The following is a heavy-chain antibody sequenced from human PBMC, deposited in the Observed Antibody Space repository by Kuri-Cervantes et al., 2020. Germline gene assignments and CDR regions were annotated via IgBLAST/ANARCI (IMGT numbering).Heavy chain of an antibody. J-gene: IGHJ6*02. V-gene: IGHV1-8*01. CDR2: MNPNSGNT. Sequence: ASVKVSCKASGYTFTSYDVNWVRQATGQGLEWMGWMNPNSGNTGYAQKFQGRVTMTRNTSISTAYMELSSLRSGDTAVYYCARATTKPQGYYYYYGMDVWGQGTTVTDSS. D-gene: IGHD1-26*01. CDR3: ARATTKPQGYYYYYGMDV. CDR1: GYTFTSYD.